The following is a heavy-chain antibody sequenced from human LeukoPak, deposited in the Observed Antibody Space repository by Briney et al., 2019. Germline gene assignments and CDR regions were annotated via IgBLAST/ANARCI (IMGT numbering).Heavy chain of an antibody. CDR2: ISGSGGST. D-gene: IGHD4-17*01. CDR3: AKDKHDGDYRY. Sequence: PGGSLRLSCAAPGFTFSSYAMSWVRQAPGKGLEWVSAISGSGGSTYYADSVKGRFTISRDNSKNTLYLQMNSLRAEDPAVYYCAKDKHDGDYRYWGPGTLVTVSS. V-gene: IGHV3-23*01. J-gene: IGHJ4*02. CDR1: GFTFSSYA.